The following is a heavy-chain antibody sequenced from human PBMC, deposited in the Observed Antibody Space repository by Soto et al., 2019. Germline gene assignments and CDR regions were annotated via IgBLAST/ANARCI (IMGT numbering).Heavy chain of an antibody. CDR1: GGTFSSYA. J-gene: IGHJ4*02. D-gene: IGHD3-10*01. V-gene: IGHV1-69*01. CDR3: AREDITMVRGVIINRLYYFDY. CDR2: IIPIFGTA. Sequence: QVQLVQSGAEVKKPGSSVKVSCKASGGTFSSYAISWVRQAPGQGLEWMGGIIPIFGTANYAQKFQGRVTITADDSTSTAYLELSSLRSEDTAVYYCAREDITMVRGVIINRLYYFDYWGQGTLVTVSS.